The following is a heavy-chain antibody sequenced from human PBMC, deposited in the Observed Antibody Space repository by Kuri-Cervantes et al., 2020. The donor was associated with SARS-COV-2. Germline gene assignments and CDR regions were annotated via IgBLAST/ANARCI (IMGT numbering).Heavy chain of an antibody. D-gene: IGHD5-18*01. V-gene: IGHV3-7*03. J-gene: IGHJ4*02. CDR1: GFTVNYYW. CDR3: VRLGAAYVDTLVVMRAVHYFDS. Sequence: GESLKISCAASGFTVNYYWMTWVHQAPGGGLEWVANVKQDGSETYYVESVKGRFTISRDNAKNSLYLQMNSLRADDTAVYYCVRLGAAYVDTLVVMRAVHYFDSWGQGTLVTVSS. CDR2: VKQDGSET.